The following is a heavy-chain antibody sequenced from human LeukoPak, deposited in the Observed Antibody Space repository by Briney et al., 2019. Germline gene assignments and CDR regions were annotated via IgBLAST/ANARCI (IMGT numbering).Heavy chain of an antibody. D-gene: IGHD1-26*01. V-gene: IGHV1-24*01. CDR1: GYTLTELS. CDR3: ATGLVGATRGVFDY. J-gene: IGHJ4*02. CDR2: FDPEDGET. Sequence: ASVTVSCTVSGYTLTELSMHWVRQAPGKGLEWMGGFDPEDGETIYAQKFQGRVTMTEDTSTDTAYMELSSLRSEDTAVYYCATGLVGATRGVFDYWGQGTLVTVSS.